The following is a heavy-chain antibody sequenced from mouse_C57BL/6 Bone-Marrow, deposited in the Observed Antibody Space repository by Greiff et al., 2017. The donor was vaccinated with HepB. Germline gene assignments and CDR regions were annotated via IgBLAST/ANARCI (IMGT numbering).Heavy chain of an antibody. V-gene: IGHV1-82*01. J-gene: IGHJ3*01. D-gene: IGHD1-2*01. CDR3: ARSATRGFAY. Sequence: QVQLQQSGPELVKPGASVKISCTASGYAFSSSWMNWVKQRPGKGLEWIGRIYPGDGDTNYNGKFKGKATLTADKSSSTAYMQLSSLTSEDSAVYFCARSATRGFAYWGQGTLVTVSA. CDR2: IYPGDGDT. CDR1: GYAFSSSW.